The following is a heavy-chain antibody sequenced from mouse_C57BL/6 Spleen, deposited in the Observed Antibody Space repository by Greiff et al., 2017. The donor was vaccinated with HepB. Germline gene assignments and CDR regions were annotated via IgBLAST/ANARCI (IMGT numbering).Heavy chain of an antibody. CDR2: IRLKSDNYAT. CDR3: TKSSWDEKFAY. Sequence: EVKLVESGGGLVQPGGSMKLSCVASGFTFSNYWMNWVRQSPEKGLEWVAQIRLKSDNYATHYAESVKGRFTISRDDSKSSVYLQMNNLRAEDTGIYYCTKSSWDEKFAYWGQGTLVTVSA. D-gene: IGHD4-1*01. CDR1: GFTFSNYW. V-gene: IGHV6-3*01. J-gene: IGHJ3*01.